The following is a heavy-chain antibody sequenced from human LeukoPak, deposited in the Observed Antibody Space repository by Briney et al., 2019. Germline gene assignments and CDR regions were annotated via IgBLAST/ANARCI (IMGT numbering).Heavy chain of an antibody. Sequence: KPSETLSLTCTVSGGSISSYYWSWIRQPPGKGLEWIGYIYYSGSTNYNPSLKSRLTISVDTSKNQFSLKLSSVTAADTAVYYCARHLKRTYYDFWSGYEPHYYYYGMDVWGQGTTVTVS. CDR2: IYYSGST. J-gene: IGHJ6*02. V-gene: IGHV4-59*08. CDR3: ARHLKRTYYDFWSGYEPHYYYYGMDV. D-gene: IGHD3-3*01. CDR1: GGSISSYY.